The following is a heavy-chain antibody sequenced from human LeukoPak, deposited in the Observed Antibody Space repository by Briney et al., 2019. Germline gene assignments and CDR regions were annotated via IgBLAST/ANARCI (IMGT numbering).Heavy chain of an antibody. Sequence: EASVKVSCKASGYTFSSFYLHWVRQAPGQGLEWMGINTPNTGDTTYAPKFQDRLIMTRDRSTSTVYMELHSLRSEDTAVYYCARSRNYYRVYFDNWGQGTPVPVSS. V-gene: IGHV1-46*01. CDR2: NTPNTGDT. CDR3: ARSRNYYRVYFDN. J-gene: IGHJ4*02. D-gene: IGHD3-10*01. CDR1: GYTFSSFY.